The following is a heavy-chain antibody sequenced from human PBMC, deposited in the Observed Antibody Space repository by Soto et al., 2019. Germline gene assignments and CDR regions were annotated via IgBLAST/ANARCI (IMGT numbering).Heavy chain of an antibody. CDR3: ARQDEMATDDFDI. V-gene: IGHV5-51*01. CDR2: IYPGDSDT. Sequence: DSLNISCKGSGYSFTSYWIGWVRQMPGKGLEWMGIIYPGDSDTRYSPSFQGQVTISADKSISTAYLQWSSLKASDTAMYYCARQDEMATDDFDIWCQGKMVTVSS. J-gene: IGHJ3*02. CDR1: GYSFTSYW.